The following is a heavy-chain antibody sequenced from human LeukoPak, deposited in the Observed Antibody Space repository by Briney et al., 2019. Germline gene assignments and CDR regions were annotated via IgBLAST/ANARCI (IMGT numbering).Heavy chain of an antibody. CDR2: INQSGST. D-gene: IGHD5-18*01. V-gene: IGHV4-34*01. CDR3: ARGYSYGYNHYYYGMDV. Sequence: SETLSLTCAVYGGSFSGYYWSWIRQPPGKGLEWIGEINQSGSTNYNPSLKSRVTISVDTSKNQLSLKLSSVTAADTAVYYCARGYSYGYNHYYYGMDVWGQGTTVTVSS. J-gene: IGHJ6*02. CDR1: GGSFSGYY.